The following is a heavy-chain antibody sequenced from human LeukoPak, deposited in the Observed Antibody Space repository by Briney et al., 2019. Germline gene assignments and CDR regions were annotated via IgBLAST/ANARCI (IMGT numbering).Heavy chain of an antibody. Sequence: GGSLRLSCAASGFTFSNYWIHWVRQAPGKGLVWVSRIDNAGSITTYADSVKGRFTISRDNAENTLYLQMNSLRVEDTAVYYCAPGGIPPNYYYGMDVWGQGTTVTVSS. D-gene: IGHD1-14*01. CDR1: GFTFSNYW. V-gene: IGHV3-74*03. CDR3: APGGIPPNYYYGMDV. J-gene: IGHJ6*02. CDR2: IDNAGSIT.